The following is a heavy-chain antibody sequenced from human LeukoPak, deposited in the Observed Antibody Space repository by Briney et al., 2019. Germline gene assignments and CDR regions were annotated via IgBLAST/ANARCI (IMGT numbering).Heavy chain of an antibody. D-gene: IGHD3-22*01. CDR2: ISAYNGNT. Sequence: ASVKVSCKASGYTFTSYGISWVRQAPGQALEWMGWISAYNGNTNYAQKLQGRVTMTTDTSTSTAYMELRSLRSGDTAVYYCARDGTYYYDSSGYYRYYYMDVWGKGTTVTVYS. CDR3: ARDGTYYYDSSGYYRYYYMDV. J-gene: IGHJ6*03. V-gene: IGHV1-18*01. CDR1: GYTFTSYG.